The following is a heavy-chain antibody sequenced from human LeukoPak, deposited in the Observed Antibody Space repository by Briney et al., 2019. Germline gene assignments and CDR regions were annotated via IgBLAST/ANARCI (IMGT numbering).Heavy chain of an antibody. CDR3: ARHYFDSGSYPLDY. Sequence: SETLSLTCTVSGGSISNYYWSWIRQPPGKGLEWIGYIYYSGKTMYNPSLESRVTISVDTSKNNFSLNLSSVTAADTAVYYCARHYFDSGSYPLDYWGQGTLVTVSS. CDR2: IYYSGKT. D-gene: IGHD3-10*01. J-gene: IGHJ4*02. CDR1: GGSISNYY. V-gene: IGHV4-59*01.